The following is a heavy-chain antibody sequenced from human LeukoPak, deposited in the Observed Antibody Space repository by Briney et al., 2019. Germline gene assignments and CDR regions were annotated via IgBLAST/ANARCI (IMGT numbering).Heavy chain of an antibody. D-gene: IGHD3-16*01. Sequence: GGSLRLSCEPSGFNFSSYPMHWVRQAPGKGLEWVALLSYDGSYQYYADSVKGRFTISRDNSKNKLFLQMNSLRAEDSAVYFCAKDRVGPKYYLDVWGTGTTVTISS. CDR1: GFNFSSYP. CDR3: AKDRVGPKYYLDV. CDR2: LSYDGSYQ. J-gene: IGHJ6*03. V-gene: IGHV3-30*04.